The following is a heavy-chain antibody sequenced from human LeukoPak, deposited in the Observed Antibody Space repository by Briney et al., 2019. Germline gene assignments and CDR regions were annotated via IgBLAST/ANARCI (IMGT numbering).Heavy chain of an antibody. Sequence: SETLSLTCTVSGGSISSYYWSWIRQPAGKGLEWIGRIYTSGSTNYNPSLKSRVTMSVDTSKNQFSLKLSSVTAADTAVYYCARDPSEHSSGWYSGNWFDPWGQGTLVTVSS. CDR1: GGSISSYY. V-gene: IGHV4-4*07. J-gene: IGHJ5*02. CDR2: IYTSGST. CDR3: ARDPSEHSSGWYSGNWFDP. D-gene: IGHD6-19*01.